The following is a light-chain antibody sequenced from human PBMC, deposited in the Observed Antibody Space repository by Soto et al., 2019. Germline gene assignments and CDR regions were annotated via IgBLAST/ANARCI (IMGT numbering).Light chain of an antibody. CDR3: QQSYSTPHT. CDR2: AAS. Sequence: DIQMTQSPSSLSASVGDRVTITCRASQTINYYLNWYQQKPGKAPKLVINAASKLQSGVPSRFSASGSGTDFSLSITSLQPEDFAIYYCQQSYSTPHTFGQGTILEMK. J-gene: IGKJ2*01. CDR1: QTINYY. V-gene: IGKV1-39*01.